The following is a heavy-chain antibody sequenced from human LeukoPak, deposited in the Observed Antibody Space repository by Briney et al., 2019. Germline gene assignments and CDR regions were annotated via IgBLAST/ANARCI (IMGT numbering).Heavy chain of an antibody. V-gene: IGHV3-23*01. CDR1: GFTFSSYA. J-gene: IGHJ4*02. CDR3: AKELHGSGNYAFDY. CDR2: VSVYGGTT. D-gene: IGHD3-10*01. Sequence: SGGSLRLSCAASGFTFSSYAMNWFRQAPGKGLEWVSTVSVYGGTTYYADSVEGRFTISRDNSKNTLYLQMNSLRPEDAAVYFCAKELHGSGNYAFDYWGQGTLVTVSS.